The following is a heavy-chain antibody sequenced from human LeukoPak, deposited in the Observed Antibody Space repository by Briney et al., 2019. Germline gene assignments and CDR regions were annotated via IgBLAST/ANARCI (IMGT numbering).Heavy chain of an antibody. J-gene: IGHJ4*02. D-gene: IGHD2-8*01. CDR2: IVPMIGIA. V-gene: IGHV1-69*02. CDR3: AETHGVP. CDR1: GGTLITHI. Sequence: SVKLSCQASGGTLITHIISWVRQAPGQGLEWMGRIVPMIGIANYAQKFQGRVTITADESTSTAYMELSSLRSEDTAVYYCAETHGVPWGQGTLVTVSS.